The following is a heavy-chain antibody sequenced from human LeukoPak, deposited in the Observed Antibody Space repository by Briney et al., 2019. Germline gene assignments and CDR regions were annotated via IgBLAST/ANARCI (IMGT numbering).Heavy chain of an antibody. CDR1: GFTVSSNY. J-gene: IGHJ4*02. Sequence: PGGSLRLSCAASGFTVSSNYMSWVRQAPGKGLEWASVIYSGGSTYYADSVKGRFTISRDNAKNSLYLQMNSLRAEDTAVYYCARESGYSFDYWGQGTLVTVSS. D-gene: IGHD5-12*01. CDR2: IYSGGST. V-gene: IGHV3-53*01. CDR3: ARESGYSFDY.